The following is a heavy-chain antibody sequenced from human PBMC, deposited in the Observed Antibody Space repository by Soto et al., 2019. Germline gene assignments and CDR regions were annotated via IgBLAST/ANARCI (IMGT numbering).Heavy chain of an antibody. Sequence: GGPLRVSCAAAGVTFSSYAMHWVRQAPGKGLEYVSAITSNGGSTYYANSVKGRFTISRDNSKNTLYLQMGSLRAEDMAVYYCARTSGYAFDYWGQGILVTVSS. CDR2: ITSNGGST. V-gene: IGHV3-64*01. J-gene: IGHJ4*02. CDR3: ARTSGYAFDY. D-gene: IGHD5-12*01. CDR1: GVTFSSYA.